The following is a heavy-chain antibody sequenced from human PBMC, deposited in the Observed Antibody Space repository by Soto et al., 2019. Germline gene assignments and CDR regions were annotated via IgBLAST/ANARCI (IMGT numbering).Heavy chain of an antibody. CDR2: FSYSGSL. D-gene: IGHD1-20*01. CDR1: GGSSRAYH. Sequence: GELQQWGTGLLKPSETLSLNCSVYGGSSRAYHWSWIRQSPGEGLEWIGEFSYSGSLNYNPSLQGRVAVSLDPSTNHFSLTITSVTAADTAVYFCAGGPRYWSFALWGRGTLVTVS. CDR3: AGGPRYWSFAL. V-gene: IGHV4-34*01. J-gene: IGHJ2*01.